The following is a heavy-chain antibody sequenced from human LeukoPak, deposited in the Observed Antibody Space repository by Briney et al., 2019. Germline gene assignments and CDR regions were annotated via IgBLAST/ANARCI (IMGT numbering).Heavy chain of an antibody. J-gene: IGHJ4*02. V-gene: IGHV4-4*07. CDR3: ARDYGSGSYYSPFDY. CDR1: GGSISSYY. D-gene: IGHD3-10*01. CDR2: IYTSGST. Sequence: SETLSLTCTVSGGSISSYYWSWIRQPAGRRLEWMWRIYTSGSTNYNPSLKSRVTMSVDTSKNQFSLKLSSVTAADTAVYYCARDYGSGSYYSPFDYWGQGTLVTVSS.